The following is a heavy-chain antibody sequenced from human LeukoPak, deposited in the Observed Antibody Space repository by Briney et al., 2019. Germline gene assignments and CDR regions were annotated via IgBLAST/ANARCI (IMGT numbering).Heavy chain of an antibody. CDR3: ARHVRPARGFDY. CDR1: GGSISSYY. CDR2: IYYSGST. D-gene: IGHD6-6*01. V-gene: IGHV4-59*08. J-gene: IGHJ4*02. Sequence: SETLSLTCTVSGGSISSYYWSWIRQPPGNGLEWIGYIYYSGSTNYNPSLKSRVTISVDTSKNQFSLKLSSVTAADTAVYYCARHVRPARGFDYWGQGTLVTVSS.